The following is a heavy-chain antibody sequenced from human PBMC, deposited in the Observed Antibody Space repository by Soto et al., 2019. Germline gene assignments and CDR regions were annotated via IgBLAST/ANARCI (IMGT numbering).Heavy chain of an antibody. CDR3: ARGLVLSIFGDMDV. Sequence: ASVKVSCKASGYTFTSYDINWVRQATGQGLEWMGWMNPNSGNTGYAQKFQGRVTMTRNTSISTAYMELSSLRSEDTAVYYCARGLVLSIFGDMDVWGKGTTVTVSS. CDR1: GYTFTSYD. CDR2: MNPNSGNT. D-gene: IGHD3-3*01. V-gene: IGHV1-8*01. J-gene: IGHJ6*03.